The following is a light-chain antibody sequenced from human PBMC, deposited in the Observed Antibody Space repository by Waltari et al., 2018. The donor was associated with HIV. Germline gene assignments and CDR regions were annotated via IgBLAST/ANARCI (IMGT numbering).Light chain of an antibody. CDR1: SSDVGGYNY. J-gene: IGLJ3*02. V-gene: IGLV2-8*01. CDR3: SSYTGYNDFL. CDR2: EVT. Sequence: QSALTQPPSASGSPGQSVTISCTGTSSDVGGYNYVSWYQQHPGKAPKLMIFEVTKRPSGVPIRFSGSKSGNTASLTVSGLQADDEADYYCSSYTGYNDFLFGAGTKLTVL.